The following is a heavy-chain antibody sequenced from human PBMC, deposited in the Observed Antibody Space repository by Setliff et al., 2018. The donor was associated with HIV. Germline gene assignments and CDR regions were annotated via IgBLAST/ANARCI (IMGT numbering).Heavy chain of an antibody. CDR1: GGSINRSNYY. J-gene: IGHJ4*02. Sequence: ETLSLTCNVPGGSINRSNYYWGWIRQPPGKGLEWIGTISYTGSTYYDPSLKSRVTISLDTSKNQFFLKLSSVTAPDTAIYYCARQTWEYYDTLTGYYRSPKNFDSWGQGTLVTVSS. CDR2: ISYTGST. CDR3: ARQTWEYYDTLTGYYRSPKNFDS. V-gene: IGHV4-39*01. D-gene: IGHD3-9*01.